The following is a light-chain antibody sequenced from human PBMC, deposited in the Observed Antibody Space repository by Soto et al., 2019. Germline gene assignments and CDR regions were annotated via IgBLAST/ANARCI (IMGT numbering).Light chain of an antibody. CDR3: QQAYSPPA. V-gene: IGKV4-1*01. CDR1: QSVLYTSNNKNY. Sequence: DIVLTQSPDSLAVSLGERATVNCKSSQSVLYTSNNKNYLAWYQQKPGQPPRLLIYWASTRESRVPDRFSGSGYGTDFALTVSSLQAEDVAVYYCQQAYSPPAFGQRTEVEIK. J-gene: IGKJ1*01. CDR2: WAS.